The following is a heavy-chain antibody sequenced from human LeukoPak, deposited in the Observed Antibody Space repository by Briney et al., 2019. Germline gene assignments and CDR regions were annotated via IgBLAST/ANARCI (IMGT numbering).Heavy chain of an antibody. V-gene: IGHV3-23*01. CDR2: ISGSDGFT. CDR1: GFTFSSYA. Sequence: GGSLRLSCAASGFTFSSYAMSWVRQAPGKGLEWVSAISGSDGFTFYADSVKGRFTISRDNSNNTLYLQMNSLRAEDTAVYYCARTYGSGSYYSLGSAWFDPWGQGTLVTVSS. J-gene: IGHJ5*02. CDR3: ARTYGSGSYYSLGSAWFDP. D-gene: IGHD3-10*01.